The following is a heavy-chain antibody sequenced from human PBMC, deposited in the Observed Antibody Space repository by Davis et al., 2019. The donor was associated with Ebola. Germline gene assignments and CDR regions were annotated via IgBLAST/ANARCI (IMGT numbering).Heavy chain of an antibody. CDR3: ARVAFPHRYYGMDV. CDR1: GGSFSGYY. V-gene: IGHV4-34*01. CDR2: INHSGST. J-gene: IGHJ6*02. Sequence: SETLSLTCAVYGGSFSGYYWSWIRPPPGKGLEWIGEINHSGSTNYNPSLKSRVTISVDTSKNQFSLKLSSVTAADTAVYYCARVAFPHRYYGMDVWGQGTTVTVSS.